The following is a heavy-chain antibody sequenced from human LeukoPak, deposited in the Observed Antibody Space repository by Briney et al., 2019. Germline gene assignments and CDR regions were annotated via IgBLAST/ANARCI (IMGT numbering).Heavy chain of an antibody. CDR1: GYTFTSYG. CDR2: ISAYNGNT. D-gene: IGHD1-14*01. CDR3: ARDTVISEPDYYYYGMDV. J-gene: IGHJ6*02. Sequence: ASVKVSCKASGYTFTSYGISWVRQAPGQGLEWMGWISAYNGNTNYAQKLQGRVTMTTDTSTSTAYMELRSLRSDDTAVYYSARDTVISEPDYYYYGMDVWGQGTTVTVSS. V-gene: IGHV1-18*01.